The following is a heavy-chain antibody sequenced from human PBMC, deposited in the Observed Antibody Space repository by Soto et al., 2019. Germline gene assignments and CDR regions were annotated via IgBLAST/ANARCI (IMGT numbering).Heavy chain of an antibody. J-gene: IGHJ6*02. D-gene: IGHD6-6*01. Sequence: ASVKVSCKASEYTFTSYDIHWVRQAPGQRLEWMGRINAGNGNTKYSQKFQDRVIFTRDTSATTAYMELSSLNSEDTAVYYCARGFIAARPRGYGMDVWGQGTTVTVSS. CDR1: EYTFTSYD. CDR3: ARGFIAARPRGYGMDV. CDR2: INAGNGNT. V-gene: IGHV1-3*01.